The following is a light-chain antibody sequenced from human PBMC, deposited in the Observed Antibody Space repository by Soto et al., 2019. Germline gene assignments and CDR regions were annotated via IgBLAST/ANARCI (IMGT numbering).Light chain of an antibody. CDR1: STDVGRYNY. CDR3: TSYTSDSTYV. V-gene: IGLV2-14*01. CDR2: DVS. Sequence: TLPASVSGSPGQSITISCTGTSTDVGRYNYVSWYQQHPGKAPKLMVYDVSNRPSWVSNRFSGSKSGITASLTISGLQAEDEADYYCTSYTSDSTYVFGTGTKVTVL. J-gene: IGLJ1*01.